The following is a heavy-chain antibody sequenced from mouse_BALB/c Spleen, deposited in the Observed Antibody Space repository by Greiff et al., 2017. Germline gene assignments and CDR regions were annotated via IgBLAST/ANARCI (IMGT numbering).Heavy chain of an antibody. V-gene: IGHV3-2*02. D-gene: IGHD2-3*01. CDR1: GYSITSDYA. Sequence: DVKLQESGPGLVKPSQSLSLTCTVTGYSITSDYAWNWIRQFPGNKLEWMGYISYSGSTSYNPSLKSRISITRDTSKNQFFLQLNSVTTEDTATYYCARGNDGYGFAYWGQGTLVTVSA. J-gene: IGHJ3*01. CDR2: ISYSGST. CDR3: ARGNDGYGFAY.